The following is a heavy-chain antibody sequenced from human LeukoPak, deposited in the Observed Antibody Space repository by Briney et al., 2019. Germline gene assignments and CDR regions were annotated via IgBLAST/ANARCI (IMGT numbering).Heavy chain of an antibody. V-gene: IGHV3-43*01. CDR2: ITWNGDST. CDR3: AKDKWLRGYYYYMDV. CDR1: GFNFADYN. Sequence: GRSLTLSCAASGFNFADYNMHWVRQAPGKGLEWVSLITWNGDSTYYADSVEGRFTISRDNSKNSLYLQMNSLRTEDTALYFCAKDKWLRGYYYYMDVWGKGTTVTVSS. J-gene: IGHJ6*03. D-gene: IGHD5-12*01.